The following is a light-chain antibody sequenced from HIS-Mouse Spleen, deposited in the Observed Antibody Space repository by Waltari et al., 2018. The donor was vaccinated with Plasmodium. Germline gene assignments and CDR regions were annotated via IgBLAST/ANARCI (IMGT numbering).Light chain of an antibody. J-gene: IGLJ1*01. CDR2: DVS. V-gene: IGLV2-11*01. Sequence: QSALTQPRSVSGSPGQSVTISCTGTSSDVGGYNYVSWYQKHPGKAPKLRIYDVSKRPSGVPCSFSVSKAGNTAALTISGLQAEDEADYYCCSYAGSYTYVFGTGTKVTVL. CDR1: SSDVGGYNY. CDR3: CSYAGSYTYV.